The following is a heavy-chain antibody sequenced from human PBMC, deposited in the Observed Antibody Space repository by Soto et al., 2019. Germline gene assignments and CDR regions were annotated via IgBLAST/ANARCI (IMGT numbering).Heavy chain of an antibody. D-gene: IGHD2-2*01. CDR1: GFTFSGSA. J-gene: IGHJ6*02. V-gene: IGHV3-73*01. CDR2: IRSKANSYAT. Sequence: GGSLRLSCAASGFTFSGSAMHWVRQASGKGLEWVGRIRSKANSYATAYAASVKGRYTISRDDSKNTAYLQMNSLKTEDTAVYYCTRIRPVVPAATWGDYGMDVWGQGTTVTVSS. CDR3: TRIRPVVPAATWGDYGMDV.